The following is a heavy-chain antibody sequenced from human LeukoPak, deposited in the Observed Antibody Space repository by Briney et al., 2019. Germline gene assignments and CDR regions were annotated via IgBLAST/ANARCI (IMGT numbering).Heavy chain of an antibody. V-gene: IGHV4-61*02. CDR3: ARVFRRGVYNYDGFDI. Sequence: SETLSLTCTLSAGSISSAGYYWSWIRQPAGKRLEWIGRIYATGSANYNPSLNSRVTISIDTSKNPFSLNLTSETAADTALYYCARVFRRGVYNYDGFDIWGQGTMVTVSS. J-gene: IGHJ3*02. D-gene: IGHD5-24*01. CDR2: IYATGSA. CDR1: AGSISSAGYY.